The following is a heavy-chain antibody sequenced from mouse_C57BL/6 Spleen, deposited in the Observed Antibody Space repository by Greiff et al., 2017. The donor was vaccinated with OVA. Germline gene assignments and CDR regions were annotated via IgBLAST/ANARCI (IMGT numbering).Heavy chain of an antibody. CDR3: ARPGGSSLWYFDV. J-gene: IGHJ1*03. CDR1: GFTFSDYY. D-gene: IGHD1-1*01. V-gene: IGHV5-16*01. Sequence: EVQVVESEGGLVQPGSSMKLSCTASGFTFSDYYMAWVRQVPEKGLEWVANINYDGSSTYYLDSLKSRFIISRDNAKNILYLQMSSLKSEDTATYYCARPGGSSLWYFDVWGTGTTVTVSS. CDR2: INYDGSST.